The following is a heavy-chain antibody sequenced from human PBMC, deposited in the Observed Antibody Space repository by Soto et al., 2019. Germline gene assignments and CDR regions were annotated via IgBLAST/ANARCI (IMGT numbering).Heavy chain of an antibody. V-gene: IGHV3-66*01. Sequence: GGSLRLSCAASGFTVSSNYMSWVRQAPGKGLEWVSVIYSGGSTYYADSVKGRFTISRDNSKNTLYLQMNSLRAEDTAVYYCARDGYSGYDFYFDYWGQGTLVTVSS. D-gene: IGHD5-12*01. CDR2: IYSGGST. CDR3: ARDGYSGYDFYFDY. J-gene: IGHJ4*02. CDR1: GFTVSSNY.